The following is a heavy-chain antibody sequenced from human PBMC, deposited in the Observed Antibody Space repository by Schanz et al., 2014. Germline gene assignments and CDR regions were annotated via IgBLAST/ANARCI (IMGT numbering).Heavy chain of an antibody. V-gene: IGHV3-74*01. CDR1: GFTFSSHW. CDR2: INSVGSNT. D-gene: IGHD4-17*01. J-gene: IGHJ3*02. Sequence: EVQLVQSGGGLVQPGGSLRLSCAASGFTFSSHWMHWVRQAPGKGLVWVASINSVGSNTDYADSVTGRFTISRDNANTTLYLQMNMIRAEDAADYYWARKMKVGLYGGKEHDALDIWGQGTMVTVAS. CDR3: ARKMKVGLYGGKEHDALDI.